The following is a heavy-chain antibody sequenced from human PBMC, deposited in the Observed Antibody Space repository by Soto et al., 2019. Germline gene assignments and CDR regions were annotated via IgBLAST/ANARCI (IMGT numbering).Heavy chain of an antibody. CDR1: GFSLSNARMG. CDR2: IFSNDEK. CDR3: ARIDVYTAMVFDY. Sequence: QVTLKESGPVLVKPTETLTLTCTVSGFSLSNARMGVSWIRQPPGKALEWLAHIFSNDEKSYSTSLKSRLTITKDTSKSQVVLTMTNMDPVDTATYYCARIDVYTAMVFDYWGQGTLVTVSS. D-gene: IGHD5-18*01. J-gene: IGHJ4*02. V-gene: IGHV2-26*01.